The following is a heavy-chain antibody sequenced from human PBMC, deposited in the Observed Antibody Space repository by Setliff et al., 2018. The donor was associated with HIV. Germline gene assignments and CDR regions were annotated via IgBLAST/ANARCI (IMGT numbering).Heavy chain of an antibody. CDR2: ISPNSDVT. CDR1: GFTFSDYY. Sequence: ASVKVSCKASGFTFSDYYIHWVRQAPGQGLEWMGRISPNSDVTNYAQKFQGRVTMTRDTSIRTAYMEVSRLKSDDTAIYHCVRDLKPHYGDFGPFDYWGQGTLVTVS. CDR3: VRDLKPHYGDFGPFDY. J-gene: IGHJ4*02. D-gene: IGHD4-17*01. V-gene: IGHV1-2*06.